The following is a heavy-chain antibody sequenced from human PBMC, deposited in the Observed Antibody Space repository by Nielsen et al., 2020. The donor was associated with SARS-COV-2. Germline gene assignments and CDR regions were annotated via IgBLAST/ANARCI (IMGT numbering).Heavy chain of an antibody. D-gene: IGHD3-3*01. CDR3: AKDYDFWSGPAAFDI. J-gene: IGHJ3*02. Sequence: GESLKISCAASGFTFSSYGMHWVRQAPGKGLEWVAVIWYDGSNKYYADSVKGRFTISRDNAKNSLYLQMNSLRAEDTALYYCAKDYDFWSGPAAFDIWGQGTMVTVSS. CDR2: IWYDGSNK. CDR1: GFTFSSYG. V-gene: IGHV3-33*03.